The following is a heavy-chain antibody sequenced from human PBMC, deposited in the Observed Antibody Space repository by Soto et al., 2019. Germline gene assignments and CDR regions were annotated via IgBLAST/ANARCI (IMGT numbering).Heavy chain of an antibody. D-gene: IGHD2-15*01. CDR3: VRRGPGYGSGRARHFDY. V-gene: IGHV4-31*03. Sequence: QMQLQESGPGLVQASQTLSLTCSVSGGSISGGGYYWTWIRQHPGKGLEWIGNIQYSGSTSYNPSLKSRLTISEGSYMNRFPLTFTSLTAGGVSFCYGVRRGPGYGSGRARHFDYWGQGTLVTVSS. CDR1: GGSISGGGYY. CDR2: IQYSGST. J-gene: IGHJ4*02.